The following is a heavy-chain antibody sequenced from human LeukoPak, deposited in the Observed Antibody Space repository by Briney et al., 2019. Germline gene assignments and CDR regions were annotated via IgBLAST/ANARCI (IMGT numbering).Heavy chain of an antibody. CDR3: ATDCPHFTMVRGVINY. CDR1: GYTLTELS. D-gene: IGHD3-10*01. J-gene: IGHJ4*02. V-gene: IGHV1-24*01. Sequence: ASVKVSFKVSGYTLTELSMHWVRQAPAKGLEWVGGFDPEDGETIYAQKFQGRGTMTEDTYTDTAYMELSSLRSEDTAVYYCATDCPHFTMVRGVINYWGQGTLVTVSS. CDR2: FDPEDGET.